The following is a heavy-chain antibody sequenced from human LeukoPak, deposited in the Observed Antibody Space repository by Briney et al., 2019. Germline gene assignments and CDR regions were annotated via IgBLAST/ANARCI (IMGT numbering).Heavy chain of an antibody. J-gene: IGHJ4*02. CDR2: FDPEDGET. D-gene: IGHD3-22*01. Sequence: ASVKVSCKVSGYTLTELSRHWVRQAPGRGLEWMGGFDPEDGETIYAQKFQGRVTMTEDTSTDTAYMELSSLRSEDTAVYYCATARDYYDSSGYSYYLDYWGQGTLVTVSS. CDR3: ATARDYYDSSGYSYYLDY. V-gene: IGHV1-24*01. CDR1: GYTLTELS.